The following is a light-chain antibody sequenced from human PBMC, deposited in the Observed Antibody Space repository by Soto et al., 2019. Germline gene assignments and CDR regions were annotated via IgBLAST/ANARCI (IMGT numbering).Light chain of an antibody. Sequence: EIVLTQSPGTLSLSPGERATLSCRASYTISNNYVAWYQQKPGQAPRLLIFGAFRRATGIPDRFSGGGSGTQFTLTVSRLEPEDFAVYFCQQYGDSPQTFGQGTKV. CDR3: QQYGDSPQT. CDR1: YTISNNY. J-gene: IGKJ1*01. CDR2: GAF. V-gene: IGKV3-20*01.